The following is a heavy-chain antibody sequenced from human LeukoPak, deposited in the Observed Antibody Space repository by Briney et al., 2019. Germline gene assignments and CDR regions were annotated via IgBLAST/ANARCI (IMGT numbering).Heavy chain of an antibody. CDR3: AREYTYAFDI. D-gene: IGHD1-14*01. CDR2: IYYSGST. J-gene: IGHJ3*02. Sequence: PSETLSLTCTVSGGSISSYYWSWIRQPPGKGLEWIGYIYYSGSTNYNPSLKSRVTISVDTSKNQFSLKLSSVTAADTAVYYCAREYTYAFDIWGQGTMVTVSS. CDR1: GGSISSYY. V-gene: IGHV4-59*01.